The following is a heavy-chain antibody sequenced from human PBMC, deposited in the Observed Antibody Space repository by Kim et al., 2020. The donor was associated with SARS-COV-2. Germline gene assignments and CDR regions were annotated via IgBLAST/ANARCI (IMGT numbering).Heavy chain of an antibody. CDR3: ARLRGGYYGGYIDY. D-gene: IGHD3-22*01. J-gene: IGHJ4*02. CDR1: GDSIYRSSFF. Sequence: SETLSLTCTVSGDSIYRSSFFWGWMRQPPGKGPEWIGNKYYSGTSDYNPSLKSRITMSVDTSKNQFFLSLTSVTAADTAVYYCARLRGGYYGGYIDYWGPGALVTVSS. CDR2: KYYSGTS. V-gene: IGHV4-39*01.